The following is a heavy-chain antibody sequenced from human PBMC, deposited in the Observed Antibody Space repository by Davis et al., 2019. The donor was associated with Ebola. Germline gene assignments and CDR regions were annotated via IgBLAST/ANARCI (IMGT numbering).Heavy chain of an antibody. D-gene: IGHD3-10*01. J-gene: IGHJ5*02. Sequence: SVKVSCKASGGTFSSYAISWVRQAPGQGLEWMGGIIPIFGTANYAQKFQGRVTITADESTSTAYMELSSLRSEDTAVYYCARTGIYYGSGSYYGSWGQGTLVTVSS. CDR2: IIPIFGTA. CDR3: ARTGIYYGSGSYYGS. CDR1: GGTFSSYA. V-gene: IGHV1-69*13.